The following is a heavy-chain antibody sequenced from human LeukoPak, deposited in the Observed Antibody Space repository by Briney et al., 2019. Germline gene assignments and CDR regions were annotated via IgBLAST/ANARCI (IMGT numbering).Heavy chain of an antibody. CDR3: AREYYDSSGTVDY. CDR2: INPNSGGT. CDR1: GYTFTGYY. V-gene: IGHV1-2*02. D-gene: IGHD3-22*01. Sequence: ASVKVSCKASGYTFTGYYMHWVRQAPGQGLEWMGWINPNSGGTNYAQKFKGRVTMTRDTSISTAYMELSRLRSDDTAVYYRAREYYDSSGTVDYWGRGTLVTVSS. J-gene: IGHJ4*02.